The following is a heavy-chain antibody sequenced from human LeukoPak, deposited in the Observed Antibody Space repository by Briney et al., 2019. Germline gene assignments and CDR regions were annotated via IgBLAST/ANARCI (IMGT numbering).Heavy chain of an antibody. J-gene: IGHJ3*02. CDR1: GGSISSGSYY. Sequence: SETLSLTCTVSGGSISSGSYYWSWIRQPAGKGLEWIGRIYTSGSTNYNPSLKSRVTMSVDTSKNQFSLKLSSVTAADTAVYYCARGLRDFWSGTYAFDIWGQGTMVTVSS. CDR3: ARGLRDFWSGTYAFDI. D-gene: IGHD3-3*01. CDR2: IYTSGST. V-gene: IGHV4-61*02.